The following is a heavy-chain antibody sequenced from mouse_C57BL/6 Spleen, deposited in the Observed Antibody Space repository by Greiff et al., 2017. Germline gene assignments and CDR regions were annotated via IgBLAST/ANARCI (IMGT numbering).Heavy chain of an antibody. J-gene: IGHJ3*01. D-gene: IGHD2-4*01. V-gene: IGHV14-2*01. CDR1: GFNIKDYY. CDR3: ARWDYDYDWFAY. Sequence: EVQLQQSGAELVKPGASVKLSCTASGFNIKDYYMHWVKQRTEQGPEWIGRIDPADGETKYAPKFQGKATITADTSSNTAYLQLSSLTSEDTAVYYCARWDYDYDWFAYWGQGTLVTVSA. CDR2: IDPADGET.